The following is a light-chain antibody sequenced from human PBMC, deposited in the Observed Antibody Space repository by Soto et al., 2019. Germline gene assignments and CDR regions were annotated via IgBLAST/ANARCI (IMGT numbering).Light chain of an antibody. J-gene: IGKJ1*01. Sequence: IQMTQSPSSLSAIAGDRVTIACRASQDIGNDLGWYQQMPGKAPKLLIFAASTLQSGVSSRFSGSGSGTHFTLTIGTLQTEDAATYDCIHDHTYPWTVGQGTKGEIK. CDR3: IHDHTYPWT. CDR1: QDIGND. CDR2: AAS. V-gene: IGKV1-6*01.